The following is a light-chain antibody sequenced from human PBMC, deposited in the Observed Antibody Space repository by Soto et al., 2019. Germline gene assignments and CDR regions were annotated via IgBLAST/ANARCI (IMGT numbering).Light chain of an antibody. CDR3: AAWDDSLNEYV. J-gene: IGLJ1*01. CDR2: GNN. CDR1: SSNIGRNS. V-gene: IGLV1-44*01. Sequence: QSVLTQAPSVSGTPGQRVTITCSGSSSNIGRNSVNWYQHLPGTAPKLLTHGNNHRPSGVPDRFSGSKSGTSASLAISGLQPEDEADHCCAAWDDSLNEYVFGDGTKLTVL.